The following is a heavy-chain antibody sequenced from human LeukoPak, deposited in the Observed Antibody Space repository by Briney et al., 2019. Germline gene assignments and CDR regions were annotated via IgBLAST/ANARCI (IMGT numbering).Heavy chain of an antibody. CDR3: ARDCSGGSCYPGYYGMDV. CDR2: ISAYNGNT. CDR1: GYTFTSYG. V-gene: IGHV1-18*01. J-gene: IGHJ6*02. D-gene: IGHD2-15*01. Sequence: GASVKVSCKASGYTFTSYGISWVRQAPGQGLEWMGWISAYNGNTNHAQKLQGRVTMTTDTSTSTAYMELRSLRSDDTAVYYCARDCSGGSCYPGYYGMDVWGQGTTVTVSS.